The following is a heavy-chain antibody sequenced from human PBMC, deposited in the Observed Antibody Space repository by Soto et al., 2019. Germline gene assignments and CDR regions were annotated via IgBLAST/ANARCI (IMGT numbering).Heavy chain of an antibody. V-gene: IGHV4-30-4*01. Sequence: QVQLQESGPGLVKPSQTLSLTCTVSGGSISSGDYYWSWIRQPPGKGLEWIGYIYYSGSTYYNPSLKSRVTIAVDTSTNQFSQKLSPVTAADTAVYYCARDWAEDSGSQSWFDPWGQGTLVTVSS. CDR1: GGSISSGDYY. CDR2: IYYSGST. J-gene: IGHJ5*02. D-gene: IGHD1-26*01. CDR3: ARDWAEDSGSQSWFDP.